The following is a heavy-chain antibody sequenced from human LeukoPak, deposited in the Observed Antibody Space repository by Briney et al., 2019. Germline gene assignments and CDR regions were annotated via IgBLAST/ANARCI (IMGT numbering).Heavy chain of an antibody. J-gene: IGHJ4*02. V-gene: IGHV3-23*01. Sequence: GGSLRLSCAASGFTFSSYAMSWVRQAPGKGLEWVSAITGSGDSTYYADSVRGRFTISRDNSKNTLFLQMNTLRAEDTAVYYCAAVTPPDYRGQGTLVTVSS. CDR1: GFTFSSYA. CDR3: AAVTPPDY. D-gene: IGHD4-23*01. CDR2: ITGSGDST.